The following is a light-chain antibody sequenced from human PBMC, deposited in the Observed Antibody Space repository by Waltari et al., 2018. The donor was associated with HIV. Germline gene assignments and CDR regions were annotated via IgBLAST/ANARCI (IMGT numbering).Light chain of an antibody. J-gene: IGLJ2*01. Sequence: QSVLTQPPSVSGAPGQRVTLPCTGTRSNIGTHEVHWYQQFPGTAPRLLIYNSNNRPPGVPDRFSASKSGTSASLAITGLQADDEAYYYCQSSDSTLSGSVFGGGTKLTVL. CDR2: NSN. CDR1: RSNIGTHE. V-gene: IGLV1-40*01. CDR3: QSSDSTLSGSV.